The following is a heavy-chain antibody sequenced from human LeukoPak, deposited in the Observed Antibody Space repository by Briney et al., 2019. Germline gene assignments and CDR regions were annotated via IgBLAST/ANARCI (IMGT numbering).Heavy chain of an antibody. J-gene: IGHJ4*02. Sequence: GGSLRLSCAASGFTVSDNYMRWVRQAPGKGLEWVSIIYSGGSTYYADSVKGRFTISRDISKNTFYLQMNSLRVEDTAVFYCARALPAASHTSFDYWGQGTLVTVSS. D-gene: IGHD2-2*01. CDR1: GFTVSDNY. CDR3: ARALPAASHTSFDY. CDR2: IYSGGST. V-gene: IGHV3-66*01.